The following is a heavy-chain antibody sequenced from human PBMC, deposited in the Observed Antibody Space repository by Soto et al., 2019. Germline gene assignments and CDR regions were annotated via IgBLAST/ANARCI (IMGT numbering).Heavy chain of an antibody. V-gene: IGHV3-30*03. CDR2: ISYDGSNQ. J-gene: IGHJ3*02. CDR1: GFTFSSYG. Sequence: QVQLVESGGGVVQPGRSLRLSCAASGFTFSSYGMHWVRPAPGKGLEWVAVISYDGSNQYYADSVKGRFTISRDKSKNTLYRQMNSLRAEDTAVDYCARPGGSRGGYSAFDIWGQGTMVTVSS. CDR3: ARPGGSRGGYSAFDI. D-gene: IGHD6-19*01.